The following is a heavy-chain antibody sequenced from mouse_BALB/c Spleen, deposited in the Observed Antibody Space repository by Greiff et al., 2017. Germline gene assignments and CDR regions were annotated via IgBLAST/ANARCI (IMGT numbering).Heavy chain of an antibody. Sequence: EVKLVESGGGLVQPGGSRKLSCAASGFTFSSFGMHWVRQAPEKGLEWVAYISSGSSTIYYADTVKGRFTISRDNPKNTLFLQMTSLRSEDTAMYYCARSIYYGNDEGFAYWGQGTLVTVSA. CDR1: GFTFSSFG. J-gene: IGHJ3*01. CDR3: ARSIYYGNDEGFAY. V-gene: IGHV5-17*02. CDR2: ISSGSSTI. D-gene: IGHD2-2*01.